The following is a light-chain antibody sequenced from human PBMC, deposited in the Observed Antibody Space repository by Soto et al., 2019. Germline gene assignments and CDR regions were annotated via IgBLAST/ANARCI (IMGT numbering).Light chain of an antibody. V-gene: IGKV3-15*01. Sequence: EIVMTRSPATLSVSPGGRATLSCWSSQSVSSNLAWYQQKPGQAPRLLIYGASTRATGIPARFSGSGSGTEFTLTISSLQSEDFAVYYCQQYGSSPSTTFGQGTRLEIK. J-gene: IGKJ5*01. CDR1: QSVSSN. CDR2: GAS. CDR3: QQYGSSPSTT.